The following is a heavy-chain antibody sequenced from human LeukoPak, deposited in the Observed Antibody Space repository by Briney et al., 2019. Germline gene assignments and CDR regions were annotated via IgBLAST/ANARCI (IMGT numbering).Heavy chain of an antibody. V-gene: IGHV4-39*01. CDR2: IYYSGST. CDR1: GGSISSSSYY. Sequence: SSETLSLTCTVSGGSISSSSYYWGWIRQPPGKGLEWIGSIYYSGSTYYNPSLKSRVTISVDTSKNQFSLKLSSVTAADTAVYYCARGRVQLWLKYYFDYWGQGTLVTVSS. D-gene: IGHD5-18*01. J-gene: IGHJ4*02. CDR3: ARGRVQLWLKYYFDY.